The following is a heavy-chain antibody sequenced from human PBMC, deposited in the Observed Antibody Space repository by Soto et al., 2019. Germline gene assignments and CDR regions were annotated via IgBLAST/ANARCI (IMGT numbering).Heavy chain of an antibody. CDR3: ASHGITGTWVYYYGMDV. V-gene: IGHV1-69*12. D-gene: IGHD1-7*01. J-gene: IGHJ6*02. CDR1: GGTFSSYA. CDR2: IIPIFGTA. Sequence: QVQLVQSGAEVKKPGSSVKVSCKASGGTFSSYAISWVRQAPGQGLEWMGGIIPIFGTANYAQKFQGRVTITADECTRTAYMELSSLRSEDTAVYYCASHGITGTWVYYYGMDVWGQGTTVTVSS.